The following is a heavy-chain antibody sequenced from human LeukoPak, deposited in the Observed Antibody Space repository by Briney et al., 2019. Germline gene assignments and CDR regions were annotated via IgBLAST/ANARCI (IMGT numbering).Heavy chain of an antibody. V-gene: IGHV5-51*01. Sequence: GESLQISCKGSGYSFTSYWIGWVRQLPGKGLEWMGIIYPGDSDTRYSPSFQGQVTISADKSISTAYLQWSSLKASDTAMYYCARAYYYDSSGYFPNGMDVWGQGTTVTVSS. J-gene: IGHJ6*02. CDR1: GYSFTSYW. CDR2: IYPGDSDT. CDR3: ARAYYYDSSGYFPNGMDV. D-gene: IGHD3-22*01.